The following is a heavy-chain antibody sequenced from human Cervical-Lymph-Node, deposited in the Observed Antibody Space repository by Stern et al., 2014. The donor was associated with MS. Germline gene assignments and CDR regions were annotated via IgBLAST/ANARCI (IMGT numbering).Heavy chain of an antibody. J-gene: IGHJ4*02. CDR2: ITNVGST. CDR1: GFTVSRDY. V-gene: IGHV3-53*01. D-gene: IGHD1-1*01. CDR3: ARDTSSPERSDW. Sequence: EVQLLESGGGVIQPGGSLRLSCTASGFTVSRDYMTWVRQAPGKGLEWVSLITNVGSTFYTESVKGRFTISRDDSKNTVYLHMTSLRAEDTAMYYCARDTSSPERSDWWGQGTLVTVSS.